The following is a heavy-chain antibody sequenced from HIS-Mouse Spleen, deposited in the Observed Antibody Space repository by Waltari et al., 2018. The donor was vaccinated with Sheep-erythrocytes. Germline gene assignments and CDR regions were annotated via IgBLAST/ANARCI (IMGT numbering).Heavy chain of an antibody. D-gene: IGHD1-7*01. CDR2: IYSGGST. V-gene: IGHV3-66*01. CDR3: ARDSNWNYAFDI. CDR1: GFTVSSNY. J-gene: IGHJ3*02. Sequence: EVQLVESGGGLVQPGGSLRLSCAASGFTVSSNYMSWVRQAPGKGLEWVSVIYSGGSTYYADSVKGRFTISRDNSKHTLYLQMKGLRAEDTAVYYCARDSNWNYAFDIWGQGTMVTVSS.